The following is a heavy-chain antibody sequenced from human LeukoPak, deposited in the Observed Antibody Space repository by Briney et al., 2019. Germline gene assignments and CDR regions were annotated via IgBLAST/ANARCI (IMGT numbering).Heavy chain of an antibody. CDR2: INHSGST. CDR3: ARGGGYSYGFDY. D-gene: IGHD5-18*01. J-gene: IGHJ4*02. Sequence: SETLSLTCAVYGGSFGGYYWRWIRQPPGKGLEWIGEINHSGSTNYNPSLKSRVTISVDTSKNQFSLKLSSVTAADTAVYYCARGGGYSYGFDYWGQGTLVTVSS. CDR1: GGSFGGYY. V-gene: IGHV4-34*01.